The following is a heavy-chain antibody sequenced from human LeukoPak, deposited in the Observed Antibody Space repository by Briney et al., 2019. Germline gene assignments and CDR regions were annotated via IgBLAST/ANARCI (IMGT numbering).Heavy chain of an antibody. V-gene: IGHV4-59*08. D-gene: IGHD3-3*01. CDR3: ARQHYDFWSGYYKDYYYYYMDV. CDR1: GGSISSYY. Sequence: SETLSLTCTVSGGSISSYYWSWIRQPPGKGLEWIGSIYHSGSTYYNPSLKSRVTISVDTSKNQFSLKLSSVTAADTAVYYCARQHYDFWSGYYKDYYYYYMDVWGKGTTVTVSS. J-gene: IGHJ6*03. CDR2: IYHSGST.